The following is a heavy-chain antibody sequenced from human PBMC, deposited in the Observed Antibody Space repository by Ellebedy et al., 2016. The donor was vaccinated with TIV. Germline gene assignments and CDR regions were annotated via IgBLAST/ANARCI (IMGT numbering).Heavy chain of an antibody. CDR3: VGFGMFNL. CDR1: GFSLSSYY. J-gene: IGHJ5*02. Sequence: GESLKISCAASGFSLSSYYMHWVRHVPGKGLVWVAWINNDGSATNYADSVKGQFTISRENAKNALFLQMDGLGVDDSAVYYCVGFGMFNLWGQGAPVTVSS. V-gene: IGHV3-74*01. D-gene: IGHD3-3*01. CDR2: INNDGSAT.